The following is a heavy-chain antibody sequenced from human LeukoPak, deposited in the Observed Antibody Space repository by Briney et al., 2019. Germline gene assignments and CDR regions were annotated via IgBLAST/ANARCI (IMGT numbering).Heavy chain of an antibody. CDR2: IYTSGST. V-gene: IGHV4-61*02. CDR1: GGSISSSSYY. Sequence: PSETLSLTCTVSGGSISSSSYYWSWIRQPAGKGLEWIGRIYTSGSTNYNHSLKSRVTMSVDTFKNQFSLKLSSVTAADTAVYYCARGQSHYDFWSGYYHWGQGTLVTVSS. CDR3: ARGQSHYDFWSGYYH. D-gene: IGHD3-3*01. J-gene: IGHJ5*02.